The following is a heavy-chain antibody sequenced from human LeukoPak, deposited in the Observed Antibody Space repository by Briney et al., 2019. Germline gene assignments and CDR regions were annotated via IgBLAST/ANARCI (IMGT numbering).Heavy chain of an antibody. D-gene: IGHD3-10*01. J-gene: IGHJ4*02. Sequence: GGSLRLSCAASGFTFSSYSMNWVRQAPGKGLEWVSYISSSSSTIYYADSVKGRFTISRDNAKNSLYLQMNSLRAEDTAVYYCARGEEAQLRALLWFGLRSPFDYWGQGTLVTVSS. CDR2: ISSSSSTI. V-gene: IGHV3-48*04. CDR1: GFTFSSYS. CDR3: ARGEEAQLRALLWFGLRSPFDY.